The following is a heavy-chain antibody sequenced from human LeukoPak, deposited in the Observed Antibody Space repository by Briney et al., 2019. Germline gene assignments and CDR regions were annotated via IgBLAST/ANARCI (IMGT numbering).Heavy chain of an antibody. V-gene: IGHV3-74*01. CDR2: INSDGSNT. D-gene: IGHD1-26*01. J-gene: IGHJ4*02. CDR1: GFTVRSYW. Sequence: GGSLRLSCAASGFTVRSYWMHWVRQAPGKGLVWVSHINSDGSNTGYADSVEGRFTISRDTAKNTLYLQMDSLRAEDTAVYYCVRQNIGSYLGGYWGQGTLVTVSS. CDR3: VRQNIGSYLGGY.